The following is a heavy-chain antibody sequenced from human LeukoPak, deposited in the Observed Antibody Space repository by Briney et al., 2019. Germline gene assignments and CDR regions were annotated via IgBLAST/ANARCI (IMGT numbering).Heavy chain of an antibody. CDR1: GFTVSSNE. CDR2: ISGGST. Sequence: GGSLRLSCAASGFTVSSNEMSWVRQAPGKGLEWVSSISGGSTYYADSRKGRFTISRDNSKNTLHLQMNSLRAEDTAVYYCAKGSANDFQLHWGQGTLVTVSS. J-gene: IGHJ1*01. V-gene: IGHV3-38-3*01. CDR3: AKGSANDFQLH. D-gene: IGHD3-3*01.